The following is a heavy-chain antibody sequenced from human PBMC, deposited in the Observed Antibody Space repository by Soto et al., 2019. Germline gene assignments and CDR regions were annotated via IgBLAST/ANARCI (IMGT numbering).Heavy chain of an antibody. J-gene: IGHJ5*02. CDR1: GGSFSDYY. CDR2: INYSGRT. D-gene: IGHD6-13*01. V-gene: IGHV4-34*01. Sequence: SETLSLTCAVHGGSFSDYYWSWIRQPPGKGLEWIGEINYSGRTNYNPSLKSRVTISVDTSKNQFSLKLSSVTVADTAVYYCARGGIAGHWFDPWGQGILVTVSS. CDR3: ARGGIAGHWFDP.